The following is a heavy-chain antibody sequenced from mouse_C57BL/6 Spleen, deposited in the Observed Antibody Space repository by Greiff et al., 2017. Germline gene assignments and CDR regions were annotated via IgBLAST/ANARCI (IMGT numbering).Heavy chain of an antibody. D-gene: IGHD3-2*02. CDR1: GYSFTGYY. CDR2: INPSTGGT. V-gene: IGHV1-42*01. Sequence: VQLKQSGPELVKPGASVKISCKASGYSFTGYYMNWVKQSPEKSLEWIGEINPSTGGTTYNQKFKAKATLTVDKSSSTAYMQLKSLTSEDSAVYYCARGGTAQATGSFAYWGQGTLVTVSA. J-gene: IGHJ3*01. CDR3: ARGGTAQATGSFAY.